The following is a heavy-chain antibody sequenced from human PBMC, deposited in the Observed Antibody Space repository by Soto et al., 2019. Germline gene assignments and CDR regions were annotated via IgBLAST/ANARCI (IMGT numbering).Heavy chain of an antibody. CDR3: AKSFGVRGVLYYYYYGMDV. J-gene: IGHJ6*02. CDR2: ISYDGSNK. CDR1: GFTFSSYG. Sequence: QVQLVESGGGVVQPGRSLRLSCAASGFTFSSYGMHWVRQAPGKGLEWGAVISYDGSNKYYADSVKGRFTISRDNSKNTLYLQMNSLRAEDTAVYYCAKSFGVRGVLYYYYYGMDVWGQGTTVTVSS. D-gene: IGHD3-10*01. V-gene: IGHV3-30*18.